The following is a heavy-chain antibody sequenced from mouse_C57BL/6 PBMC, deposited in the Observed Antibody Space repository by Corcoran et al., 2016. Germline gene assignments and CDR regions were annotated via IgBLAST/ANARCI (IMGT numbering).Heavy chain of an antibody. Sequence: QIQLVQSGPELKKPGETVKISCKASGYTFTTYGMSWVKQAPGKGLKWMGWINTYSGVPTYADDFKGRFAFSLETSASTAYLQINNLKNEDTATYFCARGTAQAPFDYLGQGTTLTVSS. D-gene: IGHD3-2*02. V-gene: IGHV9-3*01. CDR1: GYTFTTYG. J-gene: IGHJ2*01. CDR3: ARGTAQAPFDY. CDR2: INTYSGVP.